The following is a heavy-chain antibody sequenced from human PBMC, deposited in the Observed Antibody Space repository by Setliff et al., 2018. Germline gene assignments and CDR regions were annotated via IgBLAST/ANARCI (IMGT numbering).Heavy chain of an antibody. D-gene: IGHD6-19*01. J-gene: IGHJ3*01. CDR1: GFTFSSYW. CDR2: INRDGSYT. CDR3: AREALAGTNDAFDV. V-gene: IGHV3-74*01. Sequence: LRLSCAASGFTFSSYWMYWVRQAPGKGLVWVSRINRDGSYTVYADSVRGRFTISRDNAKNTLYLQMNSLGAEDTAVYYCAREALAGTNDAFDVWGQGTLVTVSS.